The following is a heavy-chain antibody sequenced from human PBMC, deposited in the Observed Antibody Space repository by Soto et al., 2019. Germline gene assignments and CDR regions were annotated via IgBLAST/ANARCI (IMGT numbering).Heavy chain of an antibody. CDR1: GYTFTNYA. CDR3: ARASTTSKRLYYYGMDV. J-gene: IGHJ6*02. D-gene: IGHD1-26*01. Sequence: ASVKVSCKSSGYTFTNYALHWVRQAPGQRLEWMGWINTANDNTKYSQKFQGRVTITRDTFASTAYMELSSLRSEDTAVYYCARASTTSKRLYYYGMDVWGQGTTVTVSS. V-gene: IGHV1-3*04. CDR2: INTANDNT.